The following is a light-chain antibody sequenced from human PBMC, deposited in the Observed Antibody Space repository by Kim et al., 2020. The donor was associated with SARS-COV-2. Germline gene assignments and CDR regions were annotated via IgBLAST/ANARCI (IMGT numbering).Light chain of an antibody. CDR2: GAY. CDR1: LSVSGN. V-gene: IGKV3-15*01. Sequence: VCPGEKAPPSCRATLSVSGNLAWYQQKPGQAPRLLIVGAYTRATGIPARFSGGGSGTEFTLTINSLQSEEFAVYYCQHYNIWPWTFGQGTKMDIK. J-gene: IGKJ1*01. CDR3: QHYNIWPWT.